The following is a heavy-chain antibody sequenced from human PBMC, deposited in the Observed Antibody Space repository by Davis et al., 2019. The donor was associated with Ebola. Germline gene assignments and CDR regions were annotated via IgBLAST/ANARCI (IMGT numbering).Heavy chain of an antibody. CDR2: THPASTYT. CDR1: GYTLTSYH. CDR3: TGAQFVVAAGTWWFDP. Sequence: AASVNVSCKASGYTLTSYHIHWVRPPPRQGLEWLGITHPASTYTTYAQRFQGRVTMTRDTSTSTVYMELTGLRAEDTAVYYCTGAQFVVAAGTWWFDPWGQGTLVTVSS. V-gene: IGHV1-46*01. J-gene: IGHJ5*02. D-gene: IGHD6-13*01.